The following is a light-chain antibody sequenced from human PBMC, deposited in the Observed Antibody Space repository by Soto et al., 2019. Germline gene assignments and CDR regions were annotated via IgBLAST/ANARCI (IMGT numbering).Light chain of an antibody. J-gene: IGKJ3*01. Sequence: DIQMTQSPSSLSASVGDRVTITCQASQDISDFLNWYQQKPGKAPILLISDVSTLETGVPSRFSGSGSGTHFTFTISGLQPEDIATYYCQSYADRITFGPGTKVDI. CDR3: QSYADRIT. CDR1: QDISDF. V-gene: IGKV1-33*01. CDR2: DVS.